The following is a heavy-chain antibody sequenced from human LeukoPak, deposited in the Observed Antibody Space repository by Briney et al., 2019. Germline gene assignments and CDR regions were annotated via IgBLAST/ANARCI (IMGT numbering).Heavy chain of an antibody. Sequence: SETLSLTCTVSGGSISSSSYYWGWIRQPPGKGLEWIGSIYYSGSTYYNPSLKSRVTISVDTSKNQFSLKLSSVTAADTAVYYCAREVPSGDAFDIWGQGTMVTVSS. CDR1: GGSISSSSYY. J-gene: IGHJ3*02. V-gene: IGHV4-39*07. D-gene: IGHD1-26*01. CDR3: AREVPSGDAFDI. CDR2: IYYSGST.